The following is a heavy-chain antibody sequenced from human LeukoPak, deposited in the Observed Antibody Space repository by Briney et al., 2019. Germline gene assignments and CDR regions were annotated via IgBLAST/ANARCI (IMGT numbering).Heavy chain of an antibody. Sequence: LAGGSLRLSCAASGFTFSDSPMHWVRQAPGKGLEWVTFIRSDGSNKYYADSVKGRFTISRDNSRNTLSLQMNSLRAEDTAVYYCAKDLGYSDDYWGQGTLVTVSS. D-gene: IGHD5-18*01. J-gene: IGHJ4*02. CDR3: AKDLGYSDDY. CDR1: GFTFSDSP. V-gene: IGHV3-30*02. CDR2: IRSDGSNK.